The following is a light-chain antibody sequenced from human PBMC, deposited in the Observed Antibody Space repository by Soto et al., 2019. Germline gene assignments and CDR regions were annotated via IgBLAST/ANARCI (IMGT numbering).Light chain of an antibody. CDR1: SGHSSYA. J-gene: IGLJ2*01. CDR3: QTWGTDVV. Sequence: QLVLTQSPSASASLGASVKLTCTLSSGHSSYAIAWHQQQPEKGPRYLMGLNSDGSHSKGDGIPDRFSGSSSGAERYLTISSLQSEDEADYYCQTWGTDVVFGGGTKLTVL. V-gene: IGLV4-69*01. CDR2: LNSDGSH.